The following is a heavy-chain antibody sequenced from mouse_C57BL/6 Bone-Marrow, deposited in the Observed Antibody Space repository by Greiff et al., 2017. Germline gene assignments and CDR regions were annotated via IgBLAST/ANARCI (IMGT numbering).Heavy chain of an antibody. CDR1: GFSFNTYA. V-gene: IGHV10-1*01. CDR2: IRSKSNNYAT. CDR3: VRLARQDYFDY. Sequence: EVQLVESGGGLVQPKGSLKLSCAASGFSFNTYAMNWVRQAPGKGLEWVARIRSKSNNYATYYADSVKDRFTISRDDSESMLYLQMNNLKTEDTAMYYCVRLARQDYFDYWGQGTTLTVAS. J-gene: IGHJ2*01. D-gene: IGHD3-2*01.